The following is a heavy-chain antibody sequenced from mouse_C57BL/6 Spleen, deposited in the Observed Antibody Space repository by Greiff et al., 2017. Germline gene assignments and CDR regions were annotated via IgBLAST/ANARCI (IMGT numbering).Heavy chain of an antibody. J-gene: IGHJ4*01. CDR3: ARGDDYDKAMDY. CDR2: IYPRSGNT. V-gene: IGHV1-81*01. Sequence: QVQLKESGAELARPGASVKLSCKASGYTFTSYGISWVKQRTGQGLEWIGEIYPRSGNTYYNEKFKGKATLTADKSSSTAYMELRSLTSEDSAVYFCARGDDYDKAMDYWGQGTSVTVSS. CDR1: GYTFTSYG. D-gene: IGHD2-4*01.